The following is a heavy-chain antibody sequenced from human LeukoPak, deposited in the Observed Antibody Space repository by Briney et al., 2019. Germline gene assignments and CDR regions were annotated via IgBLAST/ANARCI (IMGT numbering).Heavy chain of an antibody. CDR1: GYTFTGYY. CDR2: INPNSGDT. Sequence: KPGASVKVSCKASGYTFTGYYMHWVRQAPGQGLEWMGWINPNSGDTNYGQKFQGRVTMTRDTSISTAYMELSRLRSDDTAVYCCARDLILGSSTSHIFDYWGQGTLVTVSS. D-gene: IGHD2-2*01. V-gene: IGHV1-2*02. CDR3: ARDLILGSSTSHIFDY. J-gene: IGHJ4*02.